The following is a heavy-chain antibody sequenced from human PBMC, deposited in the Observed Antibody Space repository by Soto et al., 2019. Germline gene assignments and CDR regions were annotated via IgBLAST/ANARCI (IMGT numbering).Heavy chain of an antibody. V-gene: IGHV2-70*04. CDR3: PRMKGYHYYFDY. D-gene: IGHD2-2*01. Sequence: XGPTLLNPTQTLSLTCTFSLFSLITSGMRVSWIRQPPGKALEWLARIDWDDDKFYSTSLKTRLTISKDTSKNQVVLTMTNMDPVDTATYYRPRMKGYHYYFDYWGQGTLVTVSS. CDR2: IDWDDDK. J-gene: IGHJ4*02. CDR1: LFSLITSGMR.